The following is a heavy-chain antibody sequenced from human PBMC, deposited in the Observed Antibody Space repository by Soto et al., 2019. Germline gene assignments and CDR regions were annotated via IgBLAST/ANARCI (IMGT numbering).Heavy chain of an antibody. D-gene: IGHD3-9*01. CDR2: IKQDGSEK. V-gene: IGHV3-7*03. Sequence: GGSLRLSCAASGFTFSSYWMSWVRQAPGKGLEWVANIKQDGSEKYYVDSVKGRFTISRDNAKNSLYLQMNSLRAEDTAVYYCARGPDYDILTGTYFDYWGQGTLVTVSS. J-gene: IGHJ4*02. CDR1: GFTFSSYW. CDR3: ARGPDYDILTGTYFDY.